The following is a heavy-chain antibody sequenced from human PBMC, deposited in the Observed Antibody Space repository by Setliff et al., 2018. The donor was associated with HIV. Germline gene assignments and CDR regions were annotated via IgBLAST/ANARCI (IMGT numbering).Heavy chain of an antibody. CDR3: ARGSRITVVSVLIYSRSDY. V-gene: IGHV1-46*01. J-gene: IGHJ4*02. D-gene: IGHD3-3*01. CDR2: INPNGGRT. Sequence: ASVKVSCKAPGDTFPKYYLHWVRQAPGQGLEWMGIINPNGGRTTYAQKFQGRVTMTRATSTSTVYMELSSLTSEDTAVYFCARGSRITVVSVLIYSRSDYWGQGTLVTVSS. CDR1: GDTFPKYY.